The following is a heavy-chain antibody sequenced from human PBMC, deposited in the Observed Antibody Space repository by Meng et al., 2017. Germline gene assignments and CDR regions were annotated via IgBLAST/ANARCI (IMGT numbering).Heavy chain of an antibody. Sequence: QGLLVESGGGVVQPRRYLRLSCAASGFTFSSYGMHWVRQAPGKGLEWVSGISGSGIFTYYANSVGGRFTISRDNSKNTLFLQMNSLRAEDTAIYYCAKDGFVAGGQGTLVTVSS. CDR1: GFTFSSYG. J-gene: IGHJ4*02. CDR3: AKDGFVA. CDR2: ISGSGIFT. V-gene: IGHV3-NL1*01. D-gene: IGHD5-12*01.